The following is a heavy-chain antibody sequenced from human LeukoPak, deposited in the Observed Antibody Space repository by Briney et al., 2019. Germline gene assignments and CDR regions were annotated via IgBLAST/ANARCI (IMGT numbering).Heavy chain of an antibody. J-gene: IGHJ5*02. CDR1: GGTFSNYA. CDR2: IIPMFGTV. V-gene: IGHV1-69*05. CDR3: AIDLGGWFDP. Sequence: SVKVSCKASGGTFSNYAISWVRQAPGQGLEWMGGIIPMFGTVNYAQKYQGRVTMTTDTSTSTVYMELRSLRSDDTAVYYCAIDLGGWFDPWGQGTLVTVSS. D-gene: IGHD3-10*01.